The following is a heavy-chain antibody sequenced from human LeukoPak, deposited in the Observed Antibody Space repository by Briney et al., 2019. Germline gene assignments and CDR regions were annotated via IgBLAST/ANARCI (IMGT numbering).Heavy chain of an antibody. V-gene: IGHV5-51*01. Sequence: RGASLQISCQGSGYRFTSYWIGWVRQLPGKGLEWMGIIYPGDSDTRYSPSFQGQVTISADKSISTAYLQWSSLKASDTAMYYCARLDSYALNWFDPWGQGTLVTVSS. J-gene: IGHJ5*02. CDR2: IYPGDSDT. D-gene: IGHD5-18*01. CDR3: ARLDSYALNWFDP. CDR1: GYRFTSYW.